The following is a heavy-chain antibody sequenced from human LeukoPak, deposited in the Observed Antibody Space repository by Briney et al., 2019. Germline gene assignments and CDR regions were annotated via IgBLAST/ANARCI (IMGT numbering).Heavy chain of an antibody. CDR3: AREGRFTMTADY. J-gene: IGHJ4*02. V-gene: IGHV3-7*05. CDR2: IKQDGSEK. CDR1: GFTFSNYW. Sequence: AGGSLRLSCAASGFTFSNYWMSWVRQAPGKGLEWVANIKQDGSEKYYVDSVKGRFTISRDNAKNSLYLETISLRAEDTAVYYCAREGRFTMTADYWGQGTLVTVSS. D-gene: IGHD3-3*01.